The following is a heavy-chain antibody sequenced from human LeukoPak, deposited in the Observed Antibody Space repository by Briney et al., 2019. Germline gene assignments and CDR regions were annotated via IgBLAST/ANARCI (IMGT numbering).Heavy chain of an antibody. CDR3: ARERLSFFDSSGYFDH. CDR2: ISSSGSAI. J-gene: IGHJ4*02. Sequence: GGSLRLSCAASGFTFSSYEMNWIRQAPGKGLEWVSFISSSGSAIHYADSVRGRFTISRDNAKNSLFLQMSRLRAEDTAVYYCARERLSFFDSSGYFDHWGQGTLVTVSS. V-gene: IGHV3-48*03. CDR1: GFTFSSYE. D-gene: IGHD3-22*01.